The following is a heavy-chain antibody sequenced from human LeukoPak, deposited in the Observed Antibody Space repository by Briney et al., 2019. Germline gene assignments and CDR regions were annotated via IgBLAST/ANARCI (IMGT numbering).Heavy chain of an antibody. D-gene: IGHD2-15*01. CDR1: GGSISSGSYY. J-gene: IGHJ4*02. CDR2: IYTSGST. CDR3: VRGGRYWVY. V-gene: IGHV4-61*02. Sequence: SQTLSLTCTVSGGSISSGSYYWTWIRQPAGKGLEWIGRIYTSGSTNYNPSLKSRVTMSVDTSKNQFSMKLTSVTAADTAVYYCVRGGRYWVYWGQGTLVTVSS.